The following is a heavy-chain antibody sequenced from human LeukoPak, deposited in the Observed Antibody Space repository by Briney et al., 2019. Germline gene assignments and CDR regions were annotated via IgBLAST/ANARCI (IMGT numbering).Heavy chain of an antibody. CDR3: ALLAVASDFDY. J-gene: IGHJ4*02. D-gene: IGHD6-19*01. Sequence: GGSLRLSCAVSRFPFSVYEMNWVRQAPGKGLEWVSNIASSGTTKYYADSVKGRFSISRDNAKSSLYLQMNSLSVEDTAVYYCALLAVASDFDYWGQGALVTVSS. CDR1: RFPFSVYE. V-gene: IGHV3-48*03. CDR2: IASSGTTK.